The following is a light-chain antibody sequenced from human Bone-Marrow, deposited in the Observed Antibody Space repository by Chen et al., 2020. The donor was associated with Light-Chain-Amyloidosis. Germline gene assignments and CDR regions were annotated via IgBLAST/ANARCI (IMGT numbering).Light chain of an antibody. J-gene: IGLJ3*02. CDR3: SSYTSSSTRV. CDR2: DVS. CDR1: SSDVGGYNY. Sequence: QSALTQPASVSGSPGQSITISCTGTSSDVGGYNYVSWYQQHPGKAPKLMIYDVSNRPSGVSNRCSGSKSGNTAALTISGLQAEDAADYYCSSYTSSSTRVFGGGTKLTVL. V-gene: IGLV2-14*01.